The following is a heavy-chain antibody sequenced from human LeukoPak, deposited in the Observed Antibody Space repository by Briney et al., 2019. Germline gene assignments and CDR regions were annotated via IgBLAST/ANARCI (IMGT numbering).Heavy chain of an antibody. J-gene: IGHJ4*02. V-gene: IGHV1-69*04. Sequence: WASLRVSCKASGGTFSSYVISWVRQAPGQGLEWVASILPVIGIANYAQKFQGRVTITADKSTSTAYMELSSLRSEDTAVYYCARAPNPYDILTGYRPPYWGQGTLVTVSS. CDR1: GGTFSSYV. CDR2: ILPVIGIA. D-gene: IGHD3-9*01. CDR3: ARAPNPYDILTGYRPPY.